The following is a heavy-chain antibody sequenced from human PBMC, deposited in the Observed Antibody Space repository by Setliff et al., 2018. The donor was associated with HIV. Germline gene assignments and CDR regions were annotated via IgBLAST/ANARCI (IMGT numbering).Heavy chain of an antibody. J-gene: IGHJ4*02. CDR2: IGSLGDK. CDR1: GGSFSGYD. CDR3: ARDRGYDLDYFDY. Sequence: LSLTCAVYGGSFSGYDWSWIRQAPGKGLEWISYIGSLGDKEYADSVKGRFTISRDNARKSVYLQIDSLRAEDTAVYYCARDRGYDLDYFDYWGQGTLVTVSS. D-gene: IGHD5-12*01. V-gene: IGHV3-11*05.